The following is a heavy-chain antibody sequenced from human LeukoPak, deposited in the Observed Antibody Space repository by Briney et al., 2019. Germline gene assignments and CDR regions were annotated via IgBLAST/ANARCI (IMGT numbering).Heavy chain of an antibody. CDR1: GYTFTSYD. Sequence: ASAKVSCKASGYTFTSYDINWVRQATGQGLEWMGWMDPNSGNTGYAQKFQGRVTMTRNTSISTAYMELSSLRSEDTAVYYCARGRSRGPYSSSWDFDYWGQGTLVTVSS. CDR2: MDPNSGNT. J-gene: IGHJ4*02. V-gene: IGHV1-8*01. D-gene: IGHD6-13*01. CDR3: ARGRSRGPYSSSWDFDY.